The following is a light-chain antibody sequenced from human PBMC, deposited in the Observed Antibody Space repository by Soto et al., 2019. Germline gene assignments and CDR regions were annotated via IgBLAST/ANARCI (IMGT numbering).Light chain of an antibody. CDR3: SSHAGNNNWGV. J-gene: IGLJ3*02. V-gene: IGLV2-8*01. Sequence: QSVLTQPRSVSGSPGQSVTISCTGTSSDIGGYNFVSWYQQHPGKAPKLMIYEVSKRPSGVPDRFSGSKSGNTASLTVSGLQGEDEAAYYCSSHAGNNNWGVFGGGTKLTVL. CDR1: SSDIGGYNF. CDR2: EVS.